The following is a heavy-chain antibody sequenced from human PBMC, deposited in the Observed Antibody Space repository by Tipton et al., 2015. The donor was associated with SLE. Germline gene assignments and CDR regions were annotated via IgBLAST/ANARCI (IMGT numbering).Heavy chain of an antibody. D-gene: IGHD6-6*01. CDR3: ARQSMAARPDFDF. J-gene: IGHJ4*02. CDR2: IYMYSSLSS. V-gene: IGHV4-59*01. CDR1: GGSISGYY. Sequence: TLSLTCTVSGGSISGYYWSWIRQPPGKGLDWIGYIYMYSSLSSNYNPSLKSRVTISLDTSKNQFSLILNSVTAADTAVYYCARQSMAARPDFDFWGQVTLVTVSS.